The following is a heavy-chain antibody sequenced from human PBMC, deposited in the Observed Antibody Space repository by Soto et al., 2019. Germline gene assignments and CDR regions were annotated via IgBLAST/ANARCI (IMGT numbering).Heavy chain of an antibody. CDR2: IHPSGST. J-gene: IGHJ5*02. CDR3: SRGNDAYKGGRT. V-gene: IGHV4-34*02. CDR1: DGSLSDDY. Sequence: QVQLQQWGAGLLKPSETLSLTCAVYDGSLSDDYYTWTRQSPGKGLEWFGEIHPSGSTYYNPFLKTRVTLSQDTSKKQFSLNVISVTAADTGEYYCSRGNDAYKGGRTWGQGTLVTVSS. D-gene: IGHD1-1*01.